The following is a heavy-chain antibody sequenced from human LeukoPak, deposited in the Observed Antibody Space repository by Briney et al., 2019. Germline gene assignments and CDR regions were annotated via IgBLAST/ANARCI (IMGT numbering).Heavy chain of an antibody. CDR3: ASGRNYFDY. CDR2: IYHSGST. Sequence: SETLSLTCAVSGGSISSGGYSWSWIRQPPGKGLEWIGYIYHSGSTYYNPSLKSRVTISVDRSKNQFSLKLSSVTAADTAVYYCASGRNYFDYWGQGTLVTVSS. CDR1: GGSISSGGYS. J-gene: IGHJ4*02. V-gene: IGHV4-30-2*01.